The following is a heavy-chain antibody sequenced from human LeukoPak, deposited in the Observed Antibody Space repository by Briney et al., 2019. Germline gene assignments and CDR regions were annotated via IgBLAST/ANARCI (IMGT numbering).Heavy chain of an antibody. J-gene: IGHJ4*02. Sequence: SETLSLTCSVSGGSISTYYWSWIRQPPGKGLEWIGYIYYSGSTNYNPSLKSRVTISIDTSKNQFSLKLSSVTAADTAVNYCARSYYGSGSYYSFDYWGQGTLVTVSS. D-gene: IGHD3-10*01. CDR1: GGSISTYY. CDR2: IYYSGST. CDR3: ARSYYGSGSYYSFDY. V-gene: IGHV4-59*01.